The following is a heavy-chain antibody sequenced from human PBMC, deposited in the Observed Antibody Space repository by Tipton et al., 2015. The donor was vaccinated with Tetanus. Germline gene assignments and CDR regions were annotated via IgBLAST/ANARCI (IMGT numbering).Heavy chain of an antibody. V-gene: IGHV3-23*01. CDR1: GFTFSNYA. CDR2: ITSSGGAA. J-gene: IGHJ2*01. D-gene: IGHD1/OR15-1a*01. CDR3: AKDLSPNIGFDL. Sequence: SLRLSCAASGFTFSNYALIWVRQAPGKGLEYVSSITSSGGAAYYADSVKGRFTIPRDNSKNTVYLQMNSLRADDTAIYYCAKDLSPNIGFDLCGRGALVTVSS.